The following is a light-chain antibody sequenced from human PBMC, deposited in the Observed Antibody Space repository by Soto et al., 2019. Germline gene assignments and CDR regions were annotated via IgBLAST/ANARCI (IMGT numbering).Light chain of an antibody. J-gene: IGKJ3*01. CDR1: QSISSW. V-gene: IGKV1-39*01. CDR2: DAS. CDR3: QQSYSTPRT. Sequence: DIQLTQTPSTLSSSVGDRVTITCRASQSISSWLAWYQQKPVKAPKLLIYDASSLESGVPSRFSGSGSGTDFTLTISSLQPEDFVTYYCQQSYSTPRTFGPGTKVDI.